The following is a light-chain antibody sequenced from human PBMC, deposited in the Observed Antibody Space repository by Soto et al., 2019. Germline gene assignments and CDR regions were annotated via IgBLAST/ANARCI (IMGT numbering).Light chain of an antibody. V-gene: IGLV2-14*01. CDR1: SSDVGGYNY. J-gene: IGLJ1*01. Sequence: QSVLTQPASVSGSPGQSITISCTGTSSDVGGYNYVSWYQQHPGKAPKLMIYEVSNRPSGVSNRFSGSKSGNTASLTISGLQAEDEADYHCSSYTSSSTFYVFGTGTKVTV. CDR2: EVS. CDR3: SSYTSSSTFYV.